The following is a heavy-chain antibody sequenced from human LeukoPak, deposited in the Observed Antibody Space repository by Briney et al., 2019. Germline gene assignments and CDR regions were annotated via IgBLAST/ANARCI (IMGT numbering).Heavy chain of an antibody. CDR1: GFAFSNYA. J-gene: IGHJ4*02. CDR2: ITGGGSGI. CDR3: AKWGDYDVLTGYYVSDY. V-gene: IGHV3-23*01. D-gene: IGHD3-9*01. Sequence: GGSLRLSCAASGFAFSNYAMSWVRQAPGKGLEWVSAITGGGSGIYYADSMKSRFTISRDNSKNTLYLQINSLRAEDTAVYYCAKWGDYDVLTGYYVSDYWGQGTLVTVSS.